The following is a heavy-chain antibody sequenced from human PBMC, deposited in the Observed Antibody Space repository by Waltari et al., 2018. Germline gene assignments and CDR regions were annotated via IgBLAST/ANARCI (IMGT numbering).Heavy chain of an antibody. CDR3: ARAPLTYCSSTSCYDFRRDYYYYMDV. V-gene: IGHV4-34*01. CDR1: GGSFSGYY. D-gene: IGHD2-2*01. Sequence: QVQLQQWGAGLLKPSETLSLTCAVYGGSFSGYYWSWIRQPPGKGLEWIGEINHSGSTTSNPSLKRRFTISVDTSKNQFSRKLSSVTAADTAVYYCARAPLTYCSSTSCYDFRRDYYYYMDVWGKGTTVTVSS. J-gene: IGHJ6*03. CDR2: INHSGST.